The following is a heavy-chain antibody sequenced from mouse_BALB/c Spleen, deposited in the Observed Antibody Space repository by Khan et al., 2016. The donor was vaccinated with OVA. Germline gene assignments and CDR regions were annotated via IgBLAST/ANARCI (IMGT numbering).Heavy chain of an antibody. J-gene: IGHJ3*01. Sequence: EVELVESGGGLVKPGGSLKLSCAASGFTFSNYGVSWVRQTPEKRLEWVASISSGDTTYYQDSVKGRVTISRDNARNILYLQMSSLRSEDTAMYYCARDCWFAYWGQGTLVTVSA. CDR3: ARDCWFAY. CDR1: GFTFSNYG. V-gene: IGHV5-6-5*01. CDR2: ISSGDTT.